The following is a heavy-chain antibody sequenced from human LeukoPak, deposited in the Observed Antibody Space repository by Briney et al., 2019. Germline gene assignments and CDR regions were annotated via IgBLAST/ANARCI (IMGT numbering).Heavy chain of an antibody. J-gene: IGHJ4*02. CDR3: ARDGDGYGDNLPSDY. Sequence: ASVKVSCKASGYTFTSYGISWVRQAPGQGLEWMGWISAYNGNTNYAQKLQGRVTMTTDTSTSTAYMELRSLRSDDTAVYYCARDGDGYGDNLPSDYWGQGTLVTVSS. CDR2: ISAYNGNT. D-gene: IGHD4-17*01. V-gene: IGHV1-18*01. CDR1: GYTFTSYG.